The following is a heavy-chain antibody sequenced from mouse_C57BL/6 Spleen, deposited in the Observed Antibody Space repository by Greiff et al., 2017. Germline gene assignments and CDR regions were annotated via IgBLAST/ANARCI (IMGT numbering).Heavy chain of an antibody. CDR1: GFNIKDYY. Sequence: EVQLQESGAELVKPGASVKLSCTASGFNIKDYYMHWVKQRTEQGLEWIGRIDPEDGETKYAPKFQGKATITADTSANTAYLQLSSLTSEDTAVYYCARSLFITTVVAERNYWGQGTSVTVSS. V-gene: IGHV14-2*01. CDR3: ARSLFITTVVAERNY. J-gene: IGHJ4*01. D-gene: IGHD1-1*01. CDR2: IDPEDGET.